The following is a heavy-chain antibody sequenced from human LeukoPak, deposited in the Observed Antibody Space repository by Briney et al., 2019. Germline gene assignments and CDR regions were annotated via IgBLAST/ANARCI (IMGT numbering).Heavy chain of an antibody. CDR3: AKSRGSGSNMARGVNFDY. CDR2: IKQDGSEK. Sequence: GGSLRLSCADSGFTFSSYWMSWVRQAPGKGLEWVANIKQDGSEKYYVDSVKGRFTISRDNAKNSLYLQMNSLRAEDTALYYCAKSRGSGSNMARGVNFDYWGQGTLVTVSS. J-gene: IGHJ4*02. D-gene: IGHD3-10*01. CDR1: GFTFSSYW. V-gene: IGHV3-7*03.